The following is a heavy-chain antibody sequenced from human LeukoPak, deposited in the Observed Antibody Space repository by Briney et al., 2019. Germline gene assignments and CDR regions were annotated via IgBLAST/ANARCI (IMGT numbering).Heavy chain of an antibody. J-gene: IGHJ4*02. Sequence: GSLRLSCAASAFTFHSHAMSWVRQPPGKGLEWIGEMYLSGTTHSNPSVKSRVTISIDKSKNQFFLNLSSVTAADTAVYYCAGLVGRYSSGLYYYYFDYWGQGTLVTVSS. V-gene: IGHV4-4*02. CDR3: AGLVGRYSSGLYYYYFDY. D-gene: IGHD3-22*01. CDR2: MYLSGTT. CDR1: AFTFHSHAM.